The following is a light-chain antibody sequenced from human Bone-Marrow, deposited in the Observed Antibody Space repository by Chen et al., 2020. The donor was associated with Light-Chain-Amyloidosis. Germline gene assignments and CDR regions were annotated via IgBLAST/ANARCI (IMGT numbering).Light chain of an antibody. Sequence: QAGLTQPPSVSKGLRQTATLTCTGNSYNVGNQGVAWLQQHQGHPPKLLSYRNDNRPSGISERFSASRSGNTAALTITGLQPEDEADYYCSAWDISRSDVVFGGGTKLTVL. CDR2: RND. J-gene: IGLJ2*01. CDR3: SAWDISRSDVV. CDR1: SYNVGNQG. V-gene: IGLV10-54*04.